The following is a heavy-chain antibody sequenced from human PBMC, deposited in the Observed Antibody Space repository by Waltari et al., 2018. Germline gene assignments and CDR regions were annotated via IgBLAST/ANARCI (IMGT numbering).Heavy chain of an antibody. Sequence: QVQLVESGGGVVQPGRSLRLSCAASGFTFSSYGSHWVRQAPGKGLEWVAVISYDGSNKYYADSVKGRFTISRDNSKNTLYLQMNSLRAEDTAVYYCAKLTAAGTDAFDIWGQGTMVTVSS. CDR1: GFTFSSYG. CDR2: ISYDGSNK. J-gene: IGHJ3*02. V-gene: IGHV3-30*18. CDR3: AKLTAAGTDAFDI. D-gene: IGHD2-15*01.